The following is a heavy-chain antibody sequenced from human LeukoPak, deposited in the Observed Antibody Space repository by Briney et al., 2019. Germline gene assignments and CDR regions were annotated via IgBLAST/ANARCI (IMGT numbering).Heavy chain of an antibody. Sequence: PGGSLRLSCTASRFTFGDYAMSWLRQAPGKGLEWVGFIRSKAYGGTTEYAASVKGRFTISRDDSKSIAYLQMNSLITEDTAVYYCTRLRFLEWLFPDYWGQGTLVTVSS. CDR1: RFTFGDYA. J-gene: IGHJ4*02. V-gene: IGHV3-49*03. CDR3: TRLRFLEWLFPDY. CDR2: IRSKAYGGTT. D-gene: IGHD3-3*01.